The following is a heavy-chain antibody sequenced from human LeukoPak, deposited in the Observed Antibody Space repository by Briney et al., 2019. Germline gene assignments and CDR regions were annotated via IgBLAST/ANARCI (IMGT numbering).Heavy chain of an antibody. J-gene: IGHJ4*02. CDR3: VRGAMVSKPGDF. Sequence: PSETLSLTCSVSGVSVNSRTFFWNWVRQPPGKGLEWIGRVYSTGNVYQSPSLQSRVAISVDASNNSFSLTLQSVTAADTGVYFCVRGAMVSKPGDFWGPGTLVIVSS. V-gene: IGHV4-39*02. D-gene: IGHD2-8*01. CDR2: VYSTGNV. CDR1: GVSVNSRTFF.